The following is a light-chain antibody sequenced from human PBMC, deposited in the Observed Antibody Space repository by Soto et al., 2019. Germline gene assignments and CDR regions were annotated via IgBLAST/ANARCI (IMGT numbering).Light chain of an antibody. CDR1: SSNIGAGYD. CDR3: QTYDTGVSGSI. V-gene: IGLV1-40*01. Sequence: QSVLTQPPSVSGAPGQRVALSCAGTSSNIGAGYDVHWYQHLPGTAPKLLIFGNIKRPAGVPDRFSGSKSGTSASLAISGLQAADEGYYYCQTYDTGVSGSIFGGGTKLTVL. J-gene: IGLJ2*01. CDR2: GNI.